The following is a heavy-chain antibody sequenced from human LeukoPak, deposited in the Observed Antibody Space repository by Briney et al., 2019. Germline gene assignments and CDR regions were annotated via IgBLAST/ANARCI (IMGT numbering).Heavy chain of an antibody. CDR2: IYYSGST. CDR3: ATHDYGGNSDAFDI. V-gene: IGHV4-59*01. Sequence: SETLSLTCTVSGGSISSYYWSWIRQPPGKGLEWMGYIYYSGSTNYNPSLKSRVTISVDMSKSQFSLKLRSVTAADTAVYYCATHDYGGNSDAFDIWGQGTMVTVSS. D-gene: IGHD4-23*01. J-gene: IGHJ3*02. CDR1: GGSISSYY.